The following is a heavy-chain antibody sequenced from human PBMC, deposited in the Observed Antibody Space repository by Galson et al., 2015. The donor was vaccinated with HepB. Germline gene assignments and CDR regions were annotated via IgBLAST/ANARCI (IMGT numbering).Heavy chain of an antibody. CDR3: VKGGPAAIQHDTLDM. V-gene: IGHV3-9*01. J-gene: IGHJ3*02. D-gene: IGHD2-2*01. CDR1: GFTFDDFV. CDR2: IAWTTDVT. Sequence: SLRLSCAASGFTFDDFVMHWVRQVPGKGLEWVSGIAWTTDVTGYADSVKGRSTISRDNAKRSLYLQMNSLRPDDTGLYYCVKGGPAAIQHDTLDMWGQGTLVTVSS.